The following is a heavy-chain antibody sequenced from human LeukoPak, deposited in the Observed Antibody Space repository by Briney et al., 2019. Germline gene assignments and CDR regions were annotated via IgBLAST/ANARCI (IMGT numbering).Heavy chain of an antibody. D-gene: IGHD5-24*01. V-gene: IGHV3-66*01. CDR3: ARGDGYNFFFN. J-gene: IGHJ4*02. CDR2: IYRGGNT. Sequence: GGSLRLSCTASGFTVSDNYMSWVRQAPGKGLEWVSVIYRGGNTYYADSVKGRFTISRDNSRNTLYLQMNSLRAEDTAVYYCARGDGYNFFFNWGQGTLVTVSS. CDR1: GFTVSDNY.